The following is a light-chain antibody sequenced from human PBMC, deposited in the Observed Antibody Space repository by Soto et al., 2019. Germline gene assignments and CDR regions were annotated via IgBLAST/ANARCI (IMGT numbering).Light chain of an antibody. CDR1: SANIGNNF. CDR2: SNN. CDR3: VSWDDSLSGLV. J-gene: IGLJ1*01. V-gene: IGLV1-47*02. Sequence: QSVLTQPPSASGTPGQRVTISWSGRSANIGNNFVCWYQQLPGTAPKLLIYSNNQRPSGVPDRFSGSKSGTSASLAISGLRSEDEGDYYCVSWDDSLSGLVFGTGTKVTVL.